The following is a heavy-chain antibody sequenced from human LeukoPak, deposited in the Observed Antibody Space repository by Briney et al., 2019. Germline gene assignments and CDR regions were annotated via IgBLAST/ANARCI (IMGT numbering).Heavy chain of an antibody. D-gene: IGHD3-22*01. CDR2: NSYSGSS. Sequence: SETLSLTCTISGGSVNSGGYYWSWIRQPPGKGLEWIGSNSYSGSSYCNPSLKSRVTISVDTSKNQFSLKLTSVTAADTAVYYCARAPGGPYYDTSGYYVDYWGQGTLVTVSS. CDR3: ARAPGGPYYDTSGYYVDY. J-gene: IGHJ4*02. CDR1: GGSVNSGGYY. V-gene: IGHV4-30-4*08.